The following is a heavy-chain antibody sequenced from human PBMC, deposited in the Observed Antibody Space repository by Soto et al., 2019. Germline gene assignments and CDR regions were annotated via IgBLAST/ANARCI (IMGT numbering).Heavy chain of an antibody. CDR2: IYYSGST. Sequence: SETLSLTCTVSGGSISSGDYYWSWIRQPPGKGLEWIGYIYYSGSTYYNPSLKSRVTISVDTSKNQFSLKLSSVTAADTAVYYCARVDTAMVVYYFDYWGQGTLVTVSS. CDR1: GGSISSGDYY. CDR3: ARVDTAMVVYYFDY. D-gene: IGHD5-18*01. V-gene: IGHV4-30-4*01. J-gene: IGHJ4*02.